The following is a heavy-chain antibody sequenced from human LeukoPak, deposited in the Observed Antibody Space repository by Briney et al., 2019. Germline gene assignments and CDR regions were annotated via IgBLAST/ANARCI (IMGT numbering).Heavy chain of an antibody. J-gene: IGHJ3*02. CDR1: GFTFSTYS. Sequence: GGSLRLSCAASGFTFSTYSMNWVRQAPGKGLEWVSSITGTADKTYDADSVKGRFTISRDNSKNTLSLQMSSLRVEDTAIYYCARRGGSRGWGAFDIWGQGTIVTVSS. D-gene: IGHD6-19*01. CDR2: ITGTADKT. CDR3: ARRGGSRGWGAFDI. V-gene: IGHV3-23*01.